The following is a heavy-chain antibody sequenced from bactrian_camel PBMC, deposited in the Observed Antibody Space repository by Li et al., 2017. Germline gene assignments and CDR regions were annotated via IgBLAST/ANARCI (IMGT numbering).Heavy chain of an antibody. J-gene: IGHJ4*01. CDR2: VDSNGVT. V-gene: IGHV3S53*01. CDR1: ESTYRSIC. D-gene: IGHD6*01. Sequence: QLVESGGGSVQAGGSLTLSCTASESTYRSICMAWFRQAPGSQRETVATVDSNGVTKVAGSVKGRFTISHDPDKNTVYLQMTSLSVEDTAVYYCAAVAVTGRATLCTGSVCSQCHPRPAFFGQGTQVTVS.